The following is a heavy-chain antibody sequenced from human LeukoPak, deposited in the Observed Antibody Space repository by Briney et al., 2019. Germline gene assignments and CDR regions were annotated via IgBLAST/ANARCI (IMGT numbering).Heavy chain of an antibody. D-gene: IGHD3-22*01. CDR1: GGSFSGYY. V-gene: IGHV4-34*01. Sequence: SETLSLTCAVYGGSFSGYYWSWIRQPPGKGLEWIGEINHSGSTNYNPSPKSRVTISVDTSKIQFSLKLSSVTAADTAVYYCARRGDSSGLYYFDYWGQGTLVSVSS. CDR3: ARRGDSSGLYYFDY. CDR2: INHSGST. J-gene: IGHJ4*02.